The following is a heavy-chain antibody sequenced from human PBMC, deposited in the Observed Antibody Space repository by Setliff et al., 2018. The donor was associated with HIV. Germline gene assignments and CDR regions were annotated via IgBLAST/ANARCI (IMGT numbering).Heavy chain of an antibody. CDR2: ISTSGST. CDR3: ARHSDFWSEDAFDI. Sequence: SETMSLTCTVSGGSINNFYWSWIRQPPGKGLEWIGYISTSGSTKYNPSLKSRVTILVDPSNNQFSLRLSSVTAADTAVYYCARHSDFWSEDAFDIWAQGTVVTVSS. CDR1: GGSINNFY. D-gene: IGHD3-3*01. J-gene: IGHJ3*02. V-gene: IGHV4-4*09.